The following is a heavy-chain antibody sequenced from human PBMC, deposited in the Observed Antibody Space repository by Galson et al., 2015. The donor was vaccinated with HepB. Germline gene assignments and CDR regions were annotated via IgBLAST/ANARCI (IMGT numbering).Heavy chain of an antibody. CDR3: AREPQPGYSSGTSIDY. Sequence: SLRLSCAASGFTFSSYGMHWVRQAPGKGLEWVAVIWYDGSNKYYADSVKGRFTISRDNSKNTLYLQMNSLRAEDTAVYYCAREPQPGYSSGTSIDYWGQGTLVTVSS. J-gene: IGHJ4*02. CDR2: IWYDGSNK. D-gene: IGHD6-19*01. CDR1: GFTFSSYG. V-gene: IGHV3-33*08.